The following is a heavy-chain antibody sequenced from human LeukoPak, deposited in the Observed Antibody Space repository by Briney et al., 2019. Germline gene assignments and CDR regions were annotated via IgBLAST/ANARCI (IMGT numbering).Heavy chain of an antibody. J-gene: IGHJ5*02. CDR1: GGSISSSSYY. D-gene: IGHD5-12*01. CDR2: IYYSGST. V-gene: IGHV4-39*01. CDR3: ARSRGYSGYVNNWIDP. Sequence: SETLSLTCTVSGGSISSSSYYWGWIRQPPGKGLEWIGSIYYSGSTYYNPSLKSRVTISVDTSKNQFSLKLSSVTAADTAVYYCARSRGYSGYVNNWIDPWGQGTLVTVSS.